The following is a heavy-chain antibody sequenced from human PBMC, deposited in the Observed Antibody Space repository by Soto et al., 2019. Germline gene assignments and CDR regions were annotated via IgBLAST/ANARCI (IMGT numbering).Heavy chain of an antibody. CDR3: ARMSITGTQVAPFDI. J-gene: IGHJ3*02. CDR1: GYTFTGYY. CDR2: INPNSGVT. Sequence: ASVKVSCKASGYTFTGYYMHWVRQAPGQWLEWMGCINPNSGVTNYAQKFQGWVTMTSDTSISTAYMELSRLRSDDTAVYYCARMSITGTQVAPFDIWGQGTMVTVSS. V-gene: IGHV1-2*04. D-gene: IGHD1-20*01.